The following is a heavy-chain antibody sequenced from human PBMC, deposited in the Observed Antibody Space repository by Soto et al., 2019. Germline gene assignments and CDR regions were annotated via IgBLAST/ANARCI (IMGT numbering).Heavy chain of an antibody. J-gene: IGHJ4*02. V-gene: IGHV3-30*18. D-gene: IGHD6-19*01. CDR2: ISYDGSNK. Sequence: QVQLVESGGGVVQPGRSLRLSCAASGFTFSSFGMHWFRQAPGKGLEWVALISYDGSNKYYADSVKGRFTISRDKSKNTLYLQMNSLRAEDTAVYYCAKDRGWSSADLDYWGQGTLVTVSS. CDR3: AKDRGWSSADLDY. CDR1: GFTFSSFG.